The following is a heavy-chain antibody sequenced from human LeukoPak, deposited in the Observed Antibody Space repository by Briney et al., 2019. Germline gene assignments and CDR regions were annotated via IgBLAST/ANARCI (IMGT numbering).Heavy chain of an antibody. CDR3: ARGSAEKDYDSSGFDY. CDR1: GYTFSGYY. CDR2: INPNSGGT. D-gene: IGHD3-22*01. Sequence: ASVKVSCKASGYTFSGYYLHWVRQAPGQGPEWMGWINPNSGGTNYAQNFQGRVTMTRDTSISTAYMELSRLISDDTAVYYCARGSAEKDYDSSGFDYWGQGNLVTVSS. J-gene: IGHJ4*02. V-gene: IGHV1-2*02.